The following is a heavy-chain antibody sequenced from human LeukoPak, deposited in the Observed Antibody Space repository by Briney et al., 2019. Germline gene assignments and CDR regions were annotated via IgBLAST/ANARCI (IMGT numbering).Heavy chain of an antibody. J-gene: IGHJ5*02. Sequence: AASVKVSCKASGYTFTGYYMHWVRQAPGQGLEWMGWINPNSGGTNYAQKFQGRVTMTRDTSISTAYMELSRLRSDDTAVYYCARGGPRITMIVVVITSWFDPWGQGTLVTVSS. CDR2: INPNSGGT. V-gene: IGHV1-2*02. CDR1: GYTFTGYY. CDR3: ARGGPRITMIVVVITSWFDP. D-gene: IGHD3-22*01.